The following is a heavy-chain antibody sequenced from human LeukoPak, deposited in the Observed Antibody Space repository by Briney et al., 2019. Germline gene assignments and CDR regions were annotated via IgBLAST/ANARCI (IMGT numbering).Heavy chain of an antibody. CDR3: AKDSDHWSSYYYMDV. J-gene: IGHJ6*03. CDR1: GFTFSSYS. CDR2: ISSSSSTI. V-gene: IGHV3-48*01. D-gene: IGHD1-1*01. Sequence: AGGSLRLSCAASGFTFSSYSMNWVRQAPGKGLEWVSYISSSSSTIYYADSVKGRFTISRDNSKNTLYLQMNSLRAEDTAVYYCAKDSDHWSSYYYMDVWGKGTTVTISS.